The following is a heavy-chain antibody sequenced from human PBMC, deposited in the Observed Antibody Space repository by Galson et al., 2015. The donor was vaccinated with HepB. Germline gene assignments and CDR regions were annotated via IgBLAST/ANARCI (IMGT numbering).Heavy chain of an antibody. D-gene: IGHD1-14*01. CDR1: GFIFSSYS. V-gene: IGHV3-21*01. CDR2: ISSSSDYI. Sequence: SLRLSCAASGFIFSSYSVNWVRQAPGKGLEWVSSISSSSDYIYYADSVKGRFTISRDNAKNSLYLQMNSLRAEDTAVYYCARGLGRTLGYGMDVWGQGTTVTVSS. J-gene: IGHJ6*02. CDR3: ARGLGRTLGYGMDV.